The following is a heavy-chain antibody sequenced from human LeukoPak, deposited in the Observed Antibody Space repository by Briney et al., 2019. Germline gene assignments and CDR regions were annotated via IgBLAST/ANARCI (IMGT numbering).Heavy chain of an antibody. V-gene: IGHV4-34*01. Sequence: SETLSLTCVVYGGSFSGYYWSWIRQPPGKGLEWIGEINHSGSTNYNPSLKSRVTISVDTSKNQFSLKLSSVTAADTAVYYCARGRPGKGAHKYYYYGMDVWGQGTTVTVSS. J-gene: IGHJ6*02. D-gene: IGHD4-23*01. CDR3: ARGRPGKGAHKYYYYGMDV. CDR1: GGSFSGYY. CDR2: INHSGST.